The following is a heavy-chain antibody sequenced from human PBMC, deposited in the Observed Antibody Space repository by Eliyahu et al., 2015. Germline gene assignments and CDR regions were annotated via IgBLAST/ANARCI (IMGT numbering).Heavy chain of an antibody. V-gene: IGHV3-23*01. CDR3: ARSEHTIVGAAGYFDY. Sequence: EVQLLESGGDLVQPGGSLRLSCAASGFTFXNYAMSWVRQAPGKGLEWVSSIGGSVANTYHADSVKGRFTVSRDNSKNTLYLQMNSLRAEDTAIYYCARSEHTIVGAAGYFDYWGQGTLVTVSS. J-gene: IGHJ4*02. CDR1: GFTFXNYA. D-gene: IGHD1-26*01. CDR2: IGGSVANT.